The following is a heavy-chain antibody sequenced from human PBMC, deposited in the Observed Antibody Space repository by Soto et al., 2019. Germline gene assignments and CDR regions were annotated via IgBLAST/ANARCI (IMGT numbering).Heavy chain of an antibody. Sequence: QVHLVQSGAEVKKPGSSVKVSCKVSGGTFSSYVISWLRQAPGQGPEWMGQIITVFATTNYAQKFQGRVTINADESTSTACMELSSLRSDDTAVYYCARESASLTPYTWFAPWGQGTLVTVSS. J-gene: IGHJ5*02. CDR1: GGTFSSYV. CDR3: ARESASLTPYTWFAP. CDR2: IITVFATT. V-gene: IGHV1-69*12.